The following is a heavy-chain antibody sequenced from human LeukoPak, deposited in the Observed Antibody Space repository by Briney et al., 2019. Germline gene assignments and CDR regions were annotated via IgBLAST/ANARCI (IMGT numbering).Heavy chain of an antibody. CDR3: ATVPRYGNDY. V-gene: IGHV1-69*06. J-gene: IGHJ4*02. CDR2: IIPIFGTA. CDR1: GGTFSSYA. D-gene: IGHD4-17*01. Sequence: SVKVSCKASGGTFSSYAISWVRQAPGQGLEWMGGIIPIFGTAIYAQKFQGRVTMTEDTSTDTAYMELSSLRSEDTAVYYCATVPRYGNDYWGQGTLVTVSS.